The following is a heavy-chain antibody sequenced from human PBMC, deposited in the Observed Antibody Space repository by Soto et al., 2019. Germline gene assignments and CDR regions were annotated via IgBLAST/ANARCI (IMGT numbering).Heavy chain of an antibody. CDR1: GGSISSYY. J-gene: IGHJ4*02. CDR2: IYYSGST. CDR3: ARGAYXSGWYSGVENYFVS. V-gene: IGHV4-59*01. D-gene: IGHD6-19*01. Sequence: SETLSLTCTVSGGSISSYYWSWIRQPPGKGLEWIGYIYYSGSTNYNPSLKSRVTISVDTSKNQFSLKLSSVTAADTAVYYCARGAYXSGWYSGVENYFVSRDQGLLVTV.